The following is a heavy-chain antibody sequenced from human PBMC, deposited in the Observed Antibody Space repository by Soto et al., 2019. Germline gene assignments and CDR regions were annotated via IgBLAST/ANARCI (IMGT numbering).Heavy chain of an antibody. V-gene: IGHV3-11*01. CDR1: GFTFSDYY. CDR3: ARDGYLRGGGPTIDYYYMDV. Sequence: GGSLRLSCAASGFTFSDYYMSWIRQAPGKGLEWVSYISSSGSTIYYADSVKGRFTISRDNAKNSLYLQMNSLRAEDTAVYYCARDGYLRGGGPTIDYYYMDVWGKGTTVTVSS. CDR2: ISSSGSTI. J-gene: IGHJ6*03. D-gene: IGHD3-10*01.